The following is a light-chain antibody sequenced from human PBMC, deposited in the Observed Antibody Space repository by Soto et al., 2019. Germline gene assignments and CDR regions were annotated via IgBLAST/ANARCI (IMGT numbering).Light chain of an antibody. Sequence: QSALTQPASVSASPGQSITISCTGTSSDIGGYNYVSWYQQHPGKAPKIMIYEVSNRPSGVSNRFSGSKSGNTAALTISGLQAEDEADYYCSSYSSISTLLFGGGTQLTVL. J-gene: IGLJ7*01. CDR3: SSYSSISTLL. V-gene: IGLV2-14*01. CDR1: SSDIGGYNY. CDR2: EVS.